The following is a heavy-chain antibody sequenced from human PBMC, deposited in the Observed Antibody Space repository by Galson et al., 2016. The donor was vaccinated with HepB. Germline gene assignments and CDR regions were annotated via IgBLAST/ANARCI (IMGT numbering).Heavy chain of an antibody. J-gene: IGHJ3*01. Sequence: SETLSLTCAVSGGSISGSQWWSWVRQPPGKGLECIGFSHHSGSAYYNPSLKSRVTISVDRSKNEFSLRLNSVTAADTAVYFCARRAGDEDAFDVWGQGTMVTVSS. CDR1: GGSISGSQW. CDR2: SHHSGSA. V-gene: IGHV4-4*02. D-gene: IGHD7-27*01. CDR3: ARRAGDEDAFDV.